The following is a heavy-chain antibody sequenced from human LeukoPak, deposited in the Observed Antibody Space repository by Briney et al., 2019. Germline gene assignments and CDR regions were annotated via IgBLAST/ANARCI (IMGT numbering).Heavy chain of an antibody. D-gene: IGHD3-10*01. CDR2: IWYDGSKT. J-gene: IGHJ5*02. V-gene: IGHV3-33*01. Sequence: GGSLRLSCAASGFTFSSHGMHWVRQAPGKGLEWVAVIWYDGSKTYYADSVKGRFTISRDTSTNTLYLQMNGLRAEDTAVYYCARSLERDYSGSGNYYMNNWFDPWGQGTLVTVPS. CDR1: GFTFSSHG. CDR3: ARSLERDYSGSGNYYMNNWFDP.